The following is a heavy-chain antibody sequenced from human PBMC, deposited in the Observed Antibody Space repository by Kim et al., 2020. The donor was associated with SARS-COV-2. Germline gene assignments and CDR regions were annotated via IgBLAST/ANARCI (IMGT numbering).Heavy chain of an antibody. Sequence: DPVKGRFTISRDNAKNSLYLQMNSLRAEDTAVYYCARDLEEAAGTGWFDPWGQGTLVTVSS. V-gene: IGHV3-11*01. CDR3: ARDLEEAAGTGWFDP. J-gene: IGHJ5*02. D-gene: IGHD6-13*01.